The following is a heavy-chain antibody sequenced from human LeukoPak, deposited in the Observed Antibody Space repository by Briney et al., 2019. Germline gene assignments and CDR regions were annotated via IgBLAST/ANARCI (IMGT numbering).Heavy chain of an antibody. D-gene: IGHD5-12*01. J-gene: IGHJ4*02. V-gene: IGHV1-18*04. CDR3: ARGSFVDMTWYFDS. CDR1: GYTFTSHG. Sequence: GASVKVSCKASGYTFTSHGITWVRQAPGQGLQWMGWISAYNGNTNYAQKFQDRVIMTTDTSTSTAYMELRSLRSDDTAVYYCARGSFVDMTWYFDSWGQGTLVTVSS. CDR2: ISAYNGNT.